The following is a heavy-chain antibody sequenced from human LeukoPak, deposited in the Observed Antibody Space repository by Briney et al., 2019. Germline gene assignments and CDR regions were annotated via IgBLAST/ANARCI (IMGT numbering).Heavy chain of an antibody. J-gene: IGHJ6*02. CDR1: GFTVSSNF. CDR2: IHGGGST. V-gene: IGHV3-66*01. CDR3: ASRDKGYYYGMDV. D-gene: IGHD5-24*01. Sequence: GGSLRLSCAASGFTVSSNFMMWVRQAPGKGLEWVSVIHGGGSTYYADSAKGRFTISRDNSRNTLYLQMNSLRAEDTAVYYCASRDKGYYYGMDVWGQGTTVTVSS.